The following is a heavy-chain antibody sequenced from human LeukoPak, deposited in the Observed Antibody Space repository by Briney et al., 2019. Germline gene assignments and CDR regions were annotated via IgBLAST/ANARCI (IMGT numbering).Heavy chain of an antibody. Sequence: PGGSLRLSCAPSGVAFSTYAMSWVRQGPRKGLEWVSAISGSVSSTYYADSVKGRFTISRDNSKNTLYLQINSLRVEDTAVYYCAKDPPEGAYCGGDCFPFRFDPWGQGTLVTVSS. CDR3: AKDPPEGAYCGGDCFPFRFDP. J-gene: IGHJ5*02. D-gene: IGHD2-21*01. V-gene: IGHV3-23*01. CDR1: GVAFSTYA. CDR2: ISGSVSST.